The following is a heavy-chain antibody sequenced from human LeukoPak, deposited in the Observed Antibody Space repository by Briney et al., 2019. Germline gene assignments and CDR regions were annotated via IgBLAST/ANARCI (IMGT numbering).Heavy chain of an antibody. D-gene: IGHD6-19*01. V-gene: IGHV4-61*01. J-gene: IGHJ4*02. CDR2: IYYSGST. Sequence: SETLSLTCTVSGGSVSSGSYYWTWIRQPPGKGLEWIGYIYYSGSTNYNPSLKSRVTISVDTSKNQFSLKLSSVTAADTAVYYCARAHPADQWLVKGGYFDYWGQGTLVTVSS. CDR3: ARAHPADQWLVKGGYFDY. CDR1: GGSVSSGSYY.